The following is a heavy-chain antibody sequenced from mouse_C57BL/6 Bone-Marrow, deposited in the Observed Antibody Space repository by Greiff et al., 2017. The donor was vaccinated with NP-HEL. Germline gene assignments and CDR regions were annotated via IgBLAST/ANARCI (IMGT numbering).Heavy chain of an antibody. CDR1: GYSITSGYY. V-gene: IGHV3-6*01. CDR2: ISYDGSN. CDR3: ARGAYYGSNYFDY. J-gene: IGHJ2*01. Sequence: EVQVVESGPGLVKPSQSLSLTCSVTGYSITSGYYWNWIRQFPGNKLEWMGYISYDGSNNYNPSLKNRISITRDTSKNQFFLKLNSVTTEDTATYYCARGAYYGSNYFDYWGQGTTLTVSS. D-gene: IGHD1-1*01.